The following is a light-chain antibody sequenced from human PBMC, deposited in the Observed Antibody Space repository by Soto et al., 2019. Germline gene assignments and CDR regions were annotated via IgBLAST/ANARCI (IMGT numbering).Light chain of an antibody. Sequence: EIVLTQSPVTLSLSPGERATLSCRASQSVSIYLAWYQQKPGQAPRLLIYDASNRATGIPARFSGSGSGTDFTLTISSLEPEDFALYYCQQRTKWPPRYTFGQGTRLEIK. CDR2: DAS. CDR1: QSVSIY. CDR3: QQRTKWPPRYT. V-gene: IGKV3-11*01. J-gene: IGKJ2*01.